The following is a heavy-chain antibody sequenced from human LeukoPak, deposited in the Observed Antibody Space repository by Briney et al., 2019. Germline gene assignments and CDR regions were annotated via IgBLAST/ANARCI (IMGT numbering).Heavy chain of an antibody. CDR2: ISGSGAGT. CDR1: GFTFSSYA. J-gene: IGHJ4*02. D-gene: IGHD2-8*01. CDR3: AKMVREFYTISYCFDY. Sequence: GGSLRLSCAVSGFTFSSYAMNWVRQAPGKGLEWVSGISGSGAGTYYADSVKGRFTISRDNSKNTLYLQMNSLRAEDTAVYYCAKMVREFYTISYCFDYWGQGTLVTVSS. V-gene: IGHV3-23*01.